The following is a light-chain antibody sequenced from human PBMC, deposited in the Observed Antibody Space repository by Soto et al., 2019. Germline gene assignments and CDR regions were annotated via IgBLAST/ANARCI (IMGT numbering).Light chain of an antibody. CDR2: AAS. J-gene: IGKJ3*01. V-gene: IGKV1-12*01. CDR1: QGISSW. Sequence: DIQLTQSPSSVSESVGDTVTITCRASQGISSWLAWYQQKPGKAPKLLIYAASSLQSGVPSRFSGSGSGTDFTLTVSSLQPEDFATYYFQRANSCQVTFGPGTKVAIK. CDR3: QRANSCQVT.